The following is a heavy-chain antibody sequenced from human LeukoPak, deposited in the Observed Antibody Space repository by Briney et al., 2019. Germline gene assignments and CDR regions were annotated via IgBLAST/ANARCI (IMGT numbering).Heavy chain of an antibody. D-gene: IGHD3-3*01. J-gene: IGHJ6*03. Sequence: PSETLSLTCTVSGGSISSGDYYWSWIRQPPGKGLEWIGYIYYSGSTYYNPSLKSRVTISVDTSKNQFSLKLSSVTAADTAVYYCARWSYDFWGNYYYYMDVWGKGTPVTVSS. CDR2: IYYSGST. CDR3: ARWSYDFWGNYYYYMDV. CDR1: GGSISSGDYY. V-gene: IGHV4-30-4*08.